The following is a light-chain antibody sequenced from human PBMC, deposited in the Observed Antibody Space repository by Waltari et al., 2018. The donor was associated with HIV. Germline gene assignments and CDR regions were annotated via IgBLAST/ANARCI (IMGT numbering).Light chain of an antibody. Sequence: QSALTQPRSVSGSPGQSVTISCTGTSSDVGGYNYVSWYQHHPNKGPKLLIYDVNKRPSGVPHRFSGPKSGNTASLTISVLQAEDEADYYCCSYADTYFVLFGGRTKLTVL. CDR3: CSYADTYFVL. J-gene: IGLJ2*01. CDR1: SSDVGGYNY. V-gene: IGLV2-11*01. CDR2: DVN.